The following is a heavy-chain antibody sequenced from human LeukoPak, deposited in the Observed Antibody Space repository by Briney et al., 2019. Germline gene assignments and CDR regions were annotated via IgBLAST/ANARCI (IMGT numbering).Heavy chain of an antibody. V-gene: IGHV3-30*18. D-gene: IGHD2-15*01. CDR2: ISYDGSNK. J-gene: IGHJ4*02. Sequence: GGSLRLSCAASGFPFSTNAMTWVRQAPGKGLEWVAVISYDGSNKYYVDSVKGRFTISRDNSKNTLYLQMSSLRPEDTAVYYCAKGPSGTVVAGARYFDYWGLGTLVTVSS. CDR3: AKGPSGTVVAGARYFDY. CDR1: GFPFSTNA.